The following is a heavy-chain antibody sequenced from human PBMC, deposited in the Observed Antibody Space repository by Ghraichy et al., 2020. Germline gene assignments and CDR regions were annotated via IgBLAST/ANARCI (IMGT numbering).Heavy chain of an antibody. CDR3: ARDTIHGADI. CDR1: GFTFSRYW. CDR2: IKEDGSDK. J-gene: IGHJ3*02. Sequence: GESLNISCAASGFTFSRYWMAWLRQMPGKGLEWVADIKEDGSDKYYVDSVRGRFTISKDNAKNLLYLQMDSLRAEDTAVYYCARDTIHGADIWGQGTSVTVSS. D-gene: IGHD5-24*01. V-gene: IGHV3-7*03.